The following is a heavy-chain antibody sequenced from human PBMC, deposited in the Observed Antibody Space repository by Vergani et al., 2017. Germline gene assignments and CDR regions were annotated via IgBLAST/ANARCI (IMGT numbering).Heavy chain of an antibody. CDR1: GFTSAGYA. Sequence: EVQLEESGGGLVLPGRSLRLSCVASGFTSAGYAMHWVRQAPGKGLEWVSGISWNSNSIGYEDSVKGRFTIPRDNAKNSLYFQMNSLRAEDTALYYCAKALGASFGGGWFDPWGQGTLVTVSS. CDR2: ISWNSNSI. CDR3: AKALGASFGGGWFDP. D-gene: IGHD3-10*01. J-gene: IGHJ5*02. V-gene: IGHV3-9*02.